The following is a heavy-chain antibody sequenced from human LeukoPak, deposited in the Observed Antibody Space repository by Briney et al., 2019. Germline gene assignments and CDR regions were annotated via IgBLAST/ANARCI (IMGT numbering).Heavy chain of an antibody. Sequence: PGGSLRLSCAASGFTFSSYAMHWVRQAPGKGLEWVAVISYDGSNKYYADSVKGRFTISRDNSKNTLYLQMNSQRAEDTAVYYCAKMADYPKYYFDFWGQGTLVTVSS. J-gene: IGHJ4*02. CDR1: GFTFSSYA. CDR2: ISYDGSNK. D-gene: IGHD3-10*01. V-gene: IGHV3-30-3*02. CDR3: AKMADYPKYYFDF.